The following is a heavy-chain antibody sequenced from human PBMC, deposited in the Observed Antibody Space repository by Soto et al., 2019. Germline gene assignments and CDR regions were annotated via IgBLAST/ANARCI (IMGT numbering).Heavy chain of an antibody. CDR2: IVVGSGNT. Sequence: ASVKVSCKASGFTFTSSAMQWVRQARGQRLEWIGWIVVGSGNTNYAQKFQERVTITRDMSTSTAYMELSSLRSEDTAVYYCAAIPNYYDSSGLEYYFDYWGQGTLVTVSS. CDR1: GFTFTSSA. V-gene: IGHV1-58*02. D-gene: IGHD3-22*01. CDR3: AAIPNYYDSSGLEYYFDY. J-gene: IGHJ4*02.